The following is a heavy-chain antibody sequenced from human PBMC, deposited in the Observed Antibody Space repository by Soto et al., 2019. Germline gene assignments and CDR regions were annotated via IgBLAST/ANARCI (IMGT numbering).Heavy chain of an antibody. CDR3: AKDHNWNYDIGTIGAY. Sequence: GGSLRLSCAASGFTFSSYGMHWVRQAPGKGLEWVAVISYDGSNKYYADSVKGRFTISRDNSKNTLYLQMNSLRAEDTAVYYCAKDHNWNYDIGTIGAYWGQGTLVTVSS. J-gene: IGHJ4*02. V-gene: IGHV3-30*18. CDR1: GFTFSSYG. D-gene: IGHD1-7*01. CDR2: ISYDGSNK.